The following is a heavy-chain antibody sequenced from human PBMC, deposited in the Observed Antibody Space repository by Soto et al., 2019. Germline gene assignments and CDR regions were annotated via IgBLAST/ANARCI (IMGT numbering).Heavy chain of an antibody. J-gene: IGHJ6*03. CDR3: AKVLLWFGHMDV. CDR1: GGTFIGCD. Sequence: SEALSLTCAVYGGTFIGCDRRLFRQPPGKGLEWIGEINHSGSTNYNPSLKSRVTISVDTSKNQFSLKLSSVTAADTAVYYCAKVLLWFGHMDVWGKGTTVT. D-gene: IGHD3-10*01. V-gene: IGHV4-34*01. CDR2: INHSGST.